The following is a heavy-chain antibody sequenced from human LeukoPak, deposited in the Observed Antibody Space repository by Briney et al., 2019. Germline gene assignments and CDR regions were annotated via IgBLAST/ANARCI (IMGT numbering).Heavy chain of an antibody. D-gene: IGHD6-13*01. CDR2: ISSSSSNI. J-gene: IGHJ5*02. CDR3: ARDLPRRYSSSWHTHTSTWFDP. V-gene: IGHV3-21*01. Sequence: GGSLRLSCAASGFTFSSYSMNWVRPAPGKGLEWVSSISSSSSNIYYADSVKGRFTISRDNAKNSLYLQMNSLRAEDTAVYYCARDLPRRYSSSWHTHTSTWFDPWGQGTLVTVSS. CDR1: GFTFSSYS.